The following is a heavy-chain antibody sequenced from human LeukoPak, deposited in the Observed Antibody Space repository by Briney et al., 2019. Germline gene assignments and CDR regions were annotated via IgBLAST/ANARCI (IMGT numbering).Heavy chain of an antibody. D-gene: IGHD4-23*01. Sequence: PGGSLRLSCAASGFTFSSYWMHWVRHAPGEGLVWVSRINSDGSSTIYADSVKGPFTISRDNAKNTLYLQMNSLRAEDTAVYYCARDGRGVRGGNPRDYYYYMDVWGKGTTVTISS. CDR3: ARDGRGVRGGNPRDYYYYMDV. V-gene: IGHV3-74*01. J-gene: IGHJ6*03. CDR1: GFTFSSYW. CDR2: INSDGSST.